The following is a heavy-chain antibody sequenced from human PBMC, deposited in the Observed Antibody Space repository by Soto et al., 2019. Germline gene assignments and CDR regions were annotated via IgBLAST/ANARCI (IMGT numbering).Heavy chain of an antibody. J-gene: IGHJ3*01. CDR1: GFTFRTYW. V-gene: IGHV3-7*04. CDR3: ARDGLYCTYANCRGDAYEV. CDR2: IKQDGSEK. D-gene: IGHD2-8*01. Sequence: EVQLVGSGGGLVQPGGSLRLSCVASGFTFRTYWMTWVRQAPGKGLEWVANIKQDGSEKYYVDSVRGRFAISRDNAKDSLYLQMNSLRVEDTAVYYCARDGLYCTYANCRGDAYEVWDQGTMVTVSS.